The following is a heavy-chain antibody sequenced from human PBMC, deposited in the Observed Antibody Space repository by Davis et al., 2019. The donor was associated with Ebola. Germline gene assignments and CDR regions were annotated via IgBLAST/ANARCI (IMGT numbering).Heavy chain of an antibody. D-gene: IGHD2-21*01. Sequence: GGSLRLSCAASGFTFSTYYITWVRQAPGKGLEWVAVIWYDGSNKYYADSVKGRFTISRDNSKNTLYLQMNSLRAEDTAVYYCARAPVLYCGGDCFDYWGQGTLVTVSS. CDR3: ARAPVLYCGGDCFDY. J-gene: IGHJ4*02. V-gene: IGHV3-33*08. CDR1: GFTFSTYY. CDR2: IWYDGSNK.